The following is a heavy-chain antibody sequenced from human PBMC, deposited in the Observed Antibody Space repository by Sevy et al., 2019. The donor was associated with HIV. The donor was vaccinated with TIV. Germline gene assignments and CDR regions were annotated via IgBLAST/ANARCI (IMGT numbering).Heavy chain of an antibody. CDR1: GFTFSSYS. J-gene: IGHJ6*02. CDR3: ARDGPREGRGYSGYDLSYGMDV. CDR2: ISSSSSTI. Sequence: GGSLRLSCAASGFTFSSYSMNWVRQAPGKGLEWVSYISSSSSTIYYADSGKGRFTISRDKAKNSLYLQMNSLRDEDTAVYYCARDGPREGRGYSGYDLSYGMDVWGQGTTVTVSS. D-gene: IGHD5-12*01. V-gene: IGHV3-48*02.